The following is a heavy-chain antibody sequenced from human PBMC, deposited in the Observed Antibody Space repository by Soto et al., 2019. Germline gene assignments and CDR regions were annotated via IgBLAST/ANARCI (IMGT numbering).Heavy chain of an antibody. D-gene: IGHD2-2*01. CDR3: ALDQCSSTSCYVSYYYYYGMDV. J-gene: IGHJ6*02. Sequence: QVQLVQSGAEVKKPGASVKVSCKASGYTFTSYGISWVRQAPGQGLEWMGWISAYNGNTNYAQKLQGRVTMTTDTSTSTAYMELRRLRSDDTAVYYCALDQCSSTSCYVSYYYYYGMDVWCQGTTVTVAS. V-gene: IGHV1-18*04. CDR2: ISAYNGNT. CDR1: GYTFTSYG.